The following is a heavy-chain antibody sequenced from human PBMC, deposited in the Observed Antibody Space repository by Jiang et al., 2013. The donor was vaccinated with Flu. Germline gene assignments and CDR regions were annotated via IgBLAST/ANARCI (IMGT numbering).Heavy chain of an antibody. V-gene: IGHV1-2*02. CDR2: TNPNSGGT. D-gene: IGHD5-24*01. J-gene: IGHJ4*02. CDR3: ARIVGDGYNFGEDYFDY. CDR1: GYTFTGYN. Sequence: EVKKPGASVKVSCKTSGYTFTGYNMHWVRQAPGQGLEWMGWTNPNSGGTNYAQKFQGKVTMTRDTSINTAYMELSRLTYDDTAVYYCARIVGDGYNFGEDYFDYWGQGTLVTVSS.